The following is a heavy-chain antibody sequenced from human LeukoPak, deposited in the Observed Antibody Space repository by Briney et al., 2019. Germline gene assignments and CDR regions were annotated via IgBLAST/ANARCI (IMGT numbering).Heavy chain of an antibody. V-gene: IGHV4-39*07. CDR2: VYYSGHT. CDR3: ARGLSRNYYDSSGPGFDY. D-gene: IGHD3-22*01. Sequence: SETLSLTCTVSGGSISSSSYYWGWIRQPPGKGLEWIGSVYYSGHTYYNPSLKSRVTISVDTSKNQFSLKLSSVTAADTAVYYCARGLSRNYYDSSGPGFDYWGQGTLVTVSS. J-gene: IGHJ4*02. CDR1: GGSISSSSYY.